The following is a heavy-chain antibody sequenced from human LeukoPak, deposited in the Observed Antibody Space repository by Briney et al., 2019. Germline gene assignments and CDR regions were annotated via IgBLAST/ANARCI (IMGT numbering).Heavy chain of an antibody. CDR3: ASGDSGDWAL. CDR2: ICDDGST. J-gene: IGHJ4*02. CDR1: GFTVRTNY. D-gene: IGHD2-21*02. V-gene: IGHV3-53*01. Sequence: GGSLRLSCAASGFTVRTNYMSWVRQAPGKGLEWVSVICDDGSTYYADSVKGRFTISRDNAKNSLYLQMNSLRGEDMAVYYCASGDSGDWALGGQGTLVTVSS.